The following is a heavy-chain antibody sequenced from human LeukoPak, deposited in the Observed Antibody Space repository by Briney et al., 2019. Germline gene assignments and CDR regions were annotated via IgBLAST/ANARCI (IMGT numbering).Heavy chain of an antibody. CDR3: ARNYYDRSNFDY. CDR2: IYNSGTT. CDR1: GGSISSYY. D-gene: IGHD3-22*01. J-gene: IGHJ4*02. Sequence: PSETLSLTCTVSGGSISSYYWTWLRQPAGKGLEWMGRIYNSGTTNYTPSLKSRVTMSVDTSKNQFSLRLSSVTAADTAVYYCARNYYDRSNFDYWGQGTLVTVSS. V-gene: IGHV4-4*07.